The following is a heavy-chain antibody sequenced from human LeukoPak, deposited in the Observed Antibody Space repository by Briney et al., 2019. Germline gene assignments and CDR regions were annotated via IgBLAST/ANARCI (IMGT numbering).Heavy chain of an antibody. D-gene: IGHD3-3*01. CDR2: IYYSGST. Sequence: SETLSLTCTVSGGSISSSSYYWGWIRQPRGKGLEWIGSIYYSGSTYYNPSLKSRVTISVDTSKNQFSLKLSSVTAADTAVYHCAGLEWLYFDYWRQGTLVIGSS. J-gene: IGHJ4*02. V-gene: IGHV4-39*01. CDR1: GGSISSSSYY. CDR3: AGLEWLYFDY.